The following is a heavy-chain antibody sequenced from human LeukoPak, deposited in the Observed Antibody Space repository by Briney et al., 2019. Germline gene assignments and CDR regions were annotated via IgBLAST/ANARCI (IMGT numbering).Heavy chain of an antibody. CDR1: GYMFRNYG. Sequence: GASVKVSCKTSGYMFRNYGITWVRQAPGQGLEWMGWISVYNGNTKYVQKFQGRVTMTTDTSTRTAYMELRSLRSDDTAVYYCARHTGSLYDFWSGYIDYWGQGTLVTVSS. D-gene: IGHD3-3*01. J-gene: IGHJ4*02. CDR2: ISVYNGNT. CDR3: ARHTGSLYDFWSGYIDY. V-gene: IGHV1-18*01.